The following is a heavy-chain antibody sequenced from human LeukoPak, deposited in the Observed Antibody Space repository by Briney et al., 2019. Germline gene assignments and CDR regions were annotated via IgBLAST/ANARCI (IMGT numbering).Heavy chain of an antibody. D-gene: IGHD3-10*01. Sequence: SETLSLTCTVSGGSISSGDYYWSWIRQPPGKGLEWIGYTYYSGSTYYNPSLKSRVTISVDTSKNQFSLKLSSVTAADTAVYYCARGIYGSGSYYNGWGQGTLVTVSS. CDR2: TYYSGST. CDR3: ARGIYGSGSYYNG. CDR1: GGSISSGDYY. J-gene: IGHJ4*02. V-gene: IGHV4-30-4*01.